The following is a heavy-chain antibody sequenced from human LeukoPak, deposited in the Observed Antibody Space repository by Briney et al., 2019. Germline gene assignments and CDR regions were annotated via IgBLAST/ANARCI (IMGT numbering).Heavy chain of an antibody. V-gene: IGHV3-30*03. CDR3: ARGRDYIVPDWFDP. CDR2: ISYDGSNK. D-gene: IGHD2-8*01. CDR1: GFTFSSYG. J-gene: IGHJ5*02. Sequence: GRSLRLSCAASGFTFSSYGMHWVRQAPGKGLEWVAVISYDGSNKYYADSVKGRFTISRDNSKNTLYLQMNSLRAEDTAVYYCARGRDYIVPDWFDPWGQGTLVTVSS.